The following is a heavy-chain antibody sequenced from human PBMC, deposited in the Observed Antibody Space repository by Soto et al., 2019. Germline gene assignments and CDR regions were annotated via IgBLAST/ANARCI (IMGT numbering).Heavy chain of an antibody. J-gene: IGHJ6*02. CDR2: TYYRSKWYN. CDR1: GDSVSTNTAT. V-gene: IGHV6-1*01. D-gene: IGHD1-26*01. CDR3: AREASEVVRRTTYYYGVDV. Sequence: SQTLSLTCDISGDSVSTNTATWNWIRQSPSRGLEWLGRTYYRSKWYNDYAVSVKSRITINPDTSKNQFSLQLNSVTPEDTAVYYCAREASEVVRRTTYYYGVDVWGQGTTVTVSS.